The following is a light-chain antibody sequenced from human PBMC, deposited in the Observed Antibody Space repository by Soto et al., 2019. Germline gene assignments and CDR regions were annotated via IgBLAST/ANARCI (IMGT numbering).Light chain of an antibody. J-gene: IGKJ1*01. Sequence: ENVLTQSPGTLSLSPGERATLSCRASQSVSSSYLAWYQQKPGQAPRLLIYDASSRATGIPDRFSGSGSGTDFTLTISRLEPEDFGVYFCQQYGSSPRTFGQGTKVEIK. CDR2: DAS. CDR3: QQYGSSPRT. V-gene: IGKV3-20*01. CDR1: QSVSSSY.